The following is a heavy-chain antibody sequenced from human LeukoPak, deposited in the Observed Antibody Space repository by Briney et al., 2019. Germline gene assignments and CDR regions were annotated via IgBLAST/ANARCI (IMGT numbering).Heavy chain of an antibody. Sequence: PSQTLSLTCTVSGGSISSGGYYWSWIRQHPGKGLEWIGYIYYSGSTYYNPSLKSRVTISVDTSKNQFSLKLSSVTAADTAVYYCARDGDIVATIWGETSYGMDVWGQGTTVTVSS. V-gene: IGHV4-31*03. CDR3: ARDGDIVATIWGETSYGMDV. CDR2: IYYSGST. J-gene: IGHJ6*02. CDR1: GGSISSGGYY. D-gene: IGHD5-12*01.